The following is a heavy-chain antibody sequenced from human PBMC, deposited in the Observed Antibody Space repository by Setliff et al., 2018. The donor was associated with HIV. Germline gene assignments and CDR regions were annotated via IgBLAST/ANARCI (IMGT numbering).Heavy chain of an antibody. J-gene: IGHJ6*02. CDR3: AKSVIGYYYYGMDV. V-gene: IGHV3-30*01. CDR2: ISYDGSSK. Sequence: PGGCLRLSCAASGFTFSSYAMHWVRQAPGKGLEWVAVISYDGSSKYYADSVKGRFTISRDNSKNTLYLQMNSLRAEDTAVYYCAKSVIGYYYYGMDVWGQGTLVTVSS. CDR1: GFTFSSYA. D-gene: IGHD3-10*01.